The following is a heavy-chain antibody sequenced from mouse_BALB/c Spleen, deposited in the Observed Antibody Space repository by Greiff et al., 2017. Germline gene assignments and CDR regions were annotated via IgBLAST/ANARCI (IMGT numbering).Heavy chain of an antibody. CDR2: INPSSGYT. D-gene: IGHD2-1*01. Sequence: QVQLQQSAAELARPGASVKMSCKASGYTFTSYTMHWVKQRPGQGLEWIGYINPSSGYTEYNQKFKDKTTLTADKSSSTAYMQLSSLTSEDSAVYYCARDGKNYFDYWGQGTTLTVSS. V-gene: IGHV1-4*02. CDR3: ARDGKNYFDY. CDR1: GYTFTSYT. J-gene: IGHJ2*01.